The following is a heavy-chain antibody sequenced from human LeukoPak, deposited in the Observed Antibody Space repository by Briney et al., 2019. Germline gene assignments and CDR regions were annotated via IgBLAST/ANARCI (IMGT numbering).Heavy chain of an antibody. Sequence: GGSLRLSCAASVFTFSSYAMTWVRQLPGKGLEGVSTISESGGGSYSGGGTYYGDSVKGRFIISKDGTTKTLFLQMDRLRADETGIYYCAKGKVNHLGALDYWGQGALVTVSS. CDR2: ISESGGGSYSGGGT. D-gene: IGHD1-26*01. J-gene: IGHJ4*02. CDR3: AKGKVNHLGALDY. V-gene: IGHV3-23*01. CDR1: VFTFSSYA.